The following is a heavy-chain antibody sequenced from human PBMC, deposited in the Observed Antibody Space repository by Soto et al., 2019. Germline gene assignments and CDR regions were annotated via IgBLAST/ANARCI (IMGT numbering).Heavy chain of an antibody. Sequence: PSVKVSCKASGYTFTSYDINWVRQATGQGLEWMGWMNPNSGNTGYAQKFQGRVTMTRNTSISTAYMELSSLRSEDTAVYYCARGVRFLEWLTYNWFDPWGQGTLVTVSS. CDR2: MNPNSGNT. CDR1: GYTFTSYD. D-gene: IGHD3-3*01. CDR3: ARGVRFLEWLTYNWFDP. J-gene: IGHJ5*02. V-gene: IGHV1-8*01.